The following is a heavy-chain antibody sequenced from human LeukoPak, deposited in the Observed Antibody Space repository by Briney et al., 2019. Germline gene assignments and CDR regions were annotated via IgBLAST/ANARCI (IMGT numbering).Heavy chain of an antibody. V-gene: IGHV4-34*01. J-gene: IGHJ4*02. CDR1: GGSFSGYY. CDR2: INHSGST. Sequence: SETLSLTCAVYGGSFSGYYWSWIGQPPGKGLEWIGEINHSGSTNYNPSLKSRVTISVDTSKNQFSLKLSSVTAADTAVYYCARDDYGDYTFDYWGQGTLVTVSS. CDR3: ARDDYGDYTFDY. D-gene: IGHD4-17*01.